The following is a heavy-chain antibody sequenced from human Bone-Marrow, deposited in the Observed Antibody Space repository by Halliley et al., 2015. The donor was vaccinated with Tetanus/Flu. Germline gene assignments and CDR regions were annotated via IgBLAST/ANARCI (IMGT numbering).Heavy chain of an antibody. Sequence: IFPMFGIVKYAQKFQGGVTITADKSPSTAYMELSSLRSEDTAVYYCAREDSNWKYEGAYFDYWGQGTLVTVSS. D-gene: IGHD1-7*01. V-gene: IGHV1-69*17. CDR3: AREDSNWKYEGAYFDY. J-gene: IGHJ4*02. CDR2: IFPMFGIV.